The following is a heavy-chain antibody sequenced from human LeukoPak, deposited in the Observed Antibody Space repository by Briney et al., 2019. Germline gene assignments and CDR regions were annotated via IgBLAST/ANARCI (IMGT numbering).Heavy chain of an antibody. CDR2: ISNSGSSI. D-gene: IGHD2-2*01. V-gene: IGHV3-48*03. Sequence: PGGSLRLSCAASGFTFSSYEMNWVRQAPGKGLEWVSYISNSGSSIYYVDSVKGRFTISRDNAKNSLYLQMNSLRAEDTAVYYRARDCSSTSCYDGDYWGQGTLVTVSS. CDR1: GFTFSSYE. CDR3: ARDCSSTSCYDGDY. J-gene: IGHJ4*02.